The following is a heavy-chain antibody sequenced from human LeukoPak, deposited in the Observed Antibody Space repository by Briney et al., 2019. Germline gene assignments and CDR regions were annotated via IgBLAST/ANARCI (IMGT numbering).Heavy chain of an antibody. CDR1: GGSFSGYY. D-gene: IGHD5-18*01. Sequence: SETLSLTCAVYGGSFSGYYWSWIRQPPGKGLEWIGEINHSGSTNYNPSLKSRVTISVDTSKNQFSLKLSSVTAADTAVYYCARGNGYRVHRFDPWGQGTLVTVSS. CDR2: INHSGST. J-gene: IGHJ5*02. CDR3: ARGNGYRVHRFDP. V-gene: IGHV4-34*01.